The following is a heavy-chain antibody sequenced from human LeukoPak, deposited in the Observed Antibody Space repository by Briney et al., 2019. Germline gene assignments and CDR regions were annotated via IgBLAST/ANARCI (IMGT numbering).Heavy chain of an antibody. J-gene: IGHJ4*02. D-gene: IGHD6-19*01. CDR3: ARDLYSSGFFDY. V-gene: IGHV3-23*01. CDR2: IRGSGGST. Sequence: GGSLRLSCAASGFTFSSYAMSWVRQAPGKGLEWVSAIRGSGGSTYYADSVKGRFTISRDNSKNTLYLQMNSLRAEDTAVYYCARDLYSSGFFDYWGQGTLVTVSS. CDR1: GFTFSSYA.